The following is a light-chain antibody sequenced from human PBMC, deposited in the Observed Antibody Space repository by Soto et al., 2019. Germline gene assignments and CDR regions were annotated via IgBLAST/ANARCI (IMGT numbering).Light chain of an antibody. V-gene: IGKV1-17*03. J-gene: IGKJ1*01. Sequence: DIQMTQSPSALSASVGDSVTITCRSSQAISNYLAWFQQKPGQAPKRLIYAASTLESGVPSRFSGSGSGTDFTLTISCLQSEDFATYYCQQYYSYPRTFGQGTKVDIK. CDR3: QQYYSYPRT. CDR1: QAISNY. CDR2: AAS.